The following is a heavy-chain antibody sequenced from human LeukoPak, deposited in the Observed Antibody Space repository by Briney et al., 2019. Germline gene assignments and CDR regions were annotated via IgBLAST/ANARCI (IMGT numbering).Heavy chain of an antibody. V-gene: IGHV3-30-3*01. D-gene: IGHD1-26*01. J-gene: IGHJ4*01. CDR1: GFTFSSYA. Sequence: PGGSLRLSCAASGFTFSSYAMFWVRQAPGKGLEWVAVISYDGSIKDYADSVKGRFTISRDISKKTLYLQMNSLRAEDTAVYYCARGKSGSYGLEDYLGHGTLVTVSS. CDR2: ISYDGSIK. CDR3: ARGKSGSYGLEDY.